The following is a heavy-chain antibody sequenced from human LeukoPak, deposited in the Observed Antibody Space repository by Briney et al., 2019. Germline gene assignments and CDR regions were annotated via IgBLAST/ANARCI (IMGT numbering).Heavy chain of an antibody. CDR2: IYSDGST. Sequence: GGSLRLSCAASGFTVSSNFMSWVRQAPGKGLEWVSVIYSDGSTYYADSVKGRFTISRDNSKNTLYLQMNSLRAEDTAVYYCAKDRRLIWFGESPIDYWGQGTLVTVSS. CDR1: GFTVSSNF. J-gene: IGHJ4*02. D-gene: IGHD3-10*01. V-gene: IGHV3-53*01. CDR3: AKDRRLIWFGESPIDY.